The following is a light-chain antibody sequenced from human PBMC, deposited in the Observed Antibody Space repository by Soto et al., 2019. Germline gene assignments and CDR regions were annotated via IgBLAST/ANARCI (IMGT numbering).Light chain of an antibody. CDR2: DAS. CDR1: QDISNY. J-gene: IGKJ1*01. V-gene: IGKV1-33*01. CDR3: QQYENYWT. Sequence: DIQMTQSPSTLSASVGDRVTITCQASQDISNYLNWYQQKPGKAPKLLIYDASNLETGVPSRFSGSGSGTEFTLTINSLQPEDFGIYYCQQYENYWTFGQGTKVDIK.